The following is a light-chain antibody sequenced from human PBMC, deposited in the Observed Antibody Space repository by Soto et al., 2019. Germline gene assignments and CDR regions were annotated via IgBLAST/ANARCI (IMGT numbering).Light chain of an antibody. CDR3: QQYYTTPLT. V-gene: IGKV4-1*01. CDR1: QSVLYSSNNKNY. J-gene: IGKJ1*01. Sequence: DIVMTQSPDSLAVSLGERATINCKSSQSVLYSSNNKNYLAWYQQSPGQPPKLLIYWASTRESGVPDRFSGSGSGKDFTLTISSLQAEDVAVYYCQQYYTTPLTFGQGTNVEI. CDR2: WAS.